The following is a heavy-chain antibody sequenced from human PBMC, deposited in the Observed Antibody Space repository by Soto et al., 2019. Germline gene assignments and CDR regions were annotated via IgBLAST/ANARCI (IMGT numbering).Heavy chain of an antibody. V-gene: IGHV1-18*01. CDR3: ARCIQQDYYYGMDV. Sequence: ASVKVSCKASGYTFYSHTISWVRQAPGQGLEWMGRISADNGNTKYAQKFRGRVTMTTDTSTSTVYMELRNLRSDDTAVYYCARCIQQDYYYGMDVWGQGTTVTVSS. D-gene: IGHD5-18*01. J-gene: IGHJ6*02. CDR1: GYTFYSHT. CDR2: ISADNGNT.